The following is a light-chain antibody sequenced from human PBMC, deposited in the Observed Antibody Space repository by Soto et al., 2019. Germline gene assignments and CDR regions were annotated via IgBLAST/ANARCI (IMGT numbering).Light chain of an antibody. J-gene: IGLJ1*01. CDR1: SSDVGSYNL. CDR2: EGT. Sequence: QSALAQPASVSLSPGQSITISCSGTSSDVGSYNLVSWYQHHPGKAPKFMIYEGTKRPSGVSSRFSGSKSGNTASLTISGLQAEDEAYYYCCSYAGGSTYVFGTGTKVTVL. CDR3: CSYAGGSTYV. V-gene: IGLV2-23*01.